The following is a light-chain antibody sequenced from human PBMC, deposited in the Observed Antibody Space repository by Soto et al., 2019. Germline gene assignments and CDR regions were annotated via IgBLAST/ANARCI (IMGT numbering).Light chain of an antibody. Sequence: EILMTQSPVTLSVSPGERATLSCRASQSVSSNLAWYQQKPGQAPSLLIYGAFTRATGIPARFSGTGSGTEFTLTISSLQSEDLALYYCQQYNDWPVTFGQGTKVDTK. CDR2: GAF. J-gene: IGKJ1*01. CDR1: QSVSSN. V-gene: IGKV3-15*01. CDR3: QQYNDWPVT.